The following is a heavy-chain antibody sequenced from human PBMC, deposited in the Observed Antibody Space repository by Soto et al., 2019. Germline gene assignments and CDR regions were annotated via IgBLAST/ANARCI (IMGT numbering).Heavy chain of an antibody. J-gene: IGHJ6*02. CDR3: AKNVWGITIFGGMDV. CDR2: ISGSGGST. V-gene: IGHV3-23*01. Sequence: PGGSLRLSCAASGFTFSSYAMSWVRQAPGKGLEWVSAISGSGGSTYYADSVKGRFTISRDNSKNTPYLQMNSLRAEDTAVYYCAKNVWGITIFGGMDVWGQGTTVTVSS. CDR1: GFTFSSYA. D-gene: IGHD3-9*01.